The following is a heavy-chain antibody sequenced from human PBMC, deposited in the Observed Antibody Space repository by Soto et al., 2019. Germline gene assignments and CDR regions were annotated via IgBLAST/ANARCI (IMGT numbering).Heavy chain of an antibody. Sequence: QVQLQESGPGLVKPSQTLSLTCTVSGGSIYTGGFYWSWIRQLPGKGREWLGYIYYTGSTQYTPSLKSRLTISTDTSDNQFSLRLTSVTAADTAVYYCATSLVTSRTRVDYWGQVNLGTVSS. CDR1: GGSIYTGGFY. J-gene: IGHJ4*02. D-gene: IGHD1-26*01. CDR3: ATSLVTSRTRVDY. V-gene: IGHV4-31*03. CDR2: IYYTGST.